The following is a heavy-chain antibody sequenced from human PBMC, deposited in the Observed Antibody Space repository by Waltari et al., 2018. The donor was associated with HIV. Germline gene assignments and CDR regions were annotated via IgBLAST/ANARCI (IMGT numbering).Heavy chain of an antibody. CDR3: ARGYSSSRWIPLYH. D-gene: IGHD6-6*01. CDR1: GFTFSTFS. CDR2: FWSDGAEI. Sequence: QVQLVESGGGVVQPGTSLTVSCAVSGFTFSTFSIPWVRHSPGKRLEWLAVFWSDGAEISYADSVKGRFTISKDSSQKTLYLHLTSLRAEDTALYYCARGYSSSRWIPLYHWGRGTLVTVSS. J-gene: IGHJ4*02. V-gene: IGHV3-33*01.